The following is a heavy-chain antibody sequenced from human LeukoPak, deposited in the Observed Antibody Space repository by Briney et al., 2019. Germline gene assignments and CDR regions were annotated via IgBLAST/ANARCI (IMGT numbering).Heavy chain of an antibody. CDR2: ISASGGST. CDR1: GFTFSNYA. CDR3: AKSANDILTGYRLFDY. Sequence: GGSLRLSCAVSGFTFSNYAMSWVRQAPGKGLEWVSTISASGGSTYYADSVKGRFTISRDNSKNTLYLQMNSLRAEDTAVYYCAKSANDILTGYRLFDYWGQGTLVTVSS. J-gene: IGHJ4*02. V-gene: IGHV3-23*01. D-gene: IGHD3-9*01.